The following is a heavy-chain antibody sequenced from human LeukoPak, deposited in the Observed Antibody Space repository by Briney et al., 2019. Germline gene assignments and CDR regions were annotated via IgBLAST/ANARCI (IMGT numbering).Heavy chain of an antibody. D-gene: IGHD3-10*01. J-gene: IGHJ5*02. CDR2: ISGSGGST. V-gene: IGHV3-23*01. CDR1: GFTFSSYA. Sequence: GGSLRLSCAASGFTFSSYAMSWVRQASGKGLEWVSAISGSGGSTYYADSVKGRFTISRDNSKNTLYLQMNSLRAEDTAVYYCAKRQDGSGSYHKWFDPWGQGTLVTVSS. CDR3: AKRQDGSGSYHKWFDP.